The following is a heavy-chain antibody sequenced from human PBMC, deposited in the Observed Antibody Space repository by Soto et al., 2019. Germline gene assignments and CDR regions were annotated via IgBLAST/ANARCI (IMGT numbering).Heavy chain of an antibody. D-gene: IGHD4-17*01. V-gene: IGHV3-23*01. CDR3: AKESLPEHYGDTLFDY. CDR1: GFTFSSYA. J-gene: IGHJ4*02. CDR2: ISGSAGGRT. Sequence: PGGSLRLSCAASGFTFSSYAMSWVRQAPGKGLEWVSAISGSAGGRTYYADSVKGRFTIARDSSQNTVHLQISDLRPEDTAVYYCAKESLPEHYGDTLFDYWGQGTRVTVSS.